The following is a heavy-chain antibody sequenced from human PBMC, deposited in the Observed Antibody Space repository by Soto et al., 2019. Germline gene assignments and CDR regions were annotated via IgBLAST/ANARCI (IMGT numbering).Heavy chain of an antibody. CDR3: AKSEGYSFDI. D-gene: IGHD6-13*01. Sequence: EVQLVESGGGLVHPGGSLGLSCAASGFTFSSHWMSWVRQAPGKGLEWVANIRQDGREEQYLDSVKGRFTLSRDNAKNSLYLQMNGLRVADTAVYYCAKSEGYSFDIRGQGTLVTVSS. CDR1: GFTFSSHW. CDR2: IRQDGREE. V-gene: IGHV3-7*01. J-gene: IGHJ3*02.